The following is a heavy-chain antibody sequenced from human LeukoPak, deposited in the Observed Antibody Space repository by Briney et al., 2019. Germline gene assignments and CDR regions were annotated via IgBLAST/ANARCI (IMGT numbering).Heavy chain of an antibody. CDR2: LSYSGST. D-gene: IGHD5-24*01. Sequence: SETLSLTCTFSGGSISSRSYYWGWIRRPPGKGLEWVGSLSYSGSTYYTPSLKSRVTISADTSKNEFSLKLSSVTAADTAMYYCARHDRRDGYDYPHDFDYWGQGTLVTVSS. CDR3: ARHDRRDGYDYPHDFDY. V-gene: IGHV4-39*01. J-gene: IGHJ4*02. CDR1: GGSISSRSYY.